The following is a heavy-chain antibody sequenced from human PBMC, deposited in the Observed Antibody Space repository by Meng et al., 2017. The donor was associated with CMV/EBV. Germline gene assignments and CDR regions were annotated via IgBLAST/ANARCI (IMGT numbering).Heavy chain of an antibody. V-gene: IGHV2-5*02. J-gene: IGHJ5*02. Sequence: QLPFNESGPPLVKPTQPLPLTCPFSGVSLSTSGWVVGWIRQPPGKALEWRALIYWDDDKRYSPSLKSRLTITKDTSKNQVVLTMTNMDPVDTATYYCAHQLRYFDWVNNWFDPWGQGTLVTVSS. CDR3: AHQLRYFDWVNNWFDP. CDR2: IYWDDDK. D-gene: IGHD3-9*01. CDR1: GVSLSTSGWV.